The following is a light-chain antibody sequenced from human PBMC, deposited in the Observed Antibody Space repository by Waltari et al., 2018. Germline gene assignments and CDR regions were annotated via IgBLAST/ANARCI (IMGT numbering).Light chain of an antibody. CDR1: QSISSN. Sequence: EIVMTQSPATLSVSPGEQATLSCRASQSISSNLAWYQPKPGQAPRLLFYGASIRAPGIPARFSGSGSGTEFTLTINSMQSEDFAVYYCQQYNNWPLLFGQGTKVEIK. CDR2: GAS. J-gene: IGKJ1*01. V-gene: IGKV3-15*01. CDR3: QQYNNWPLL.